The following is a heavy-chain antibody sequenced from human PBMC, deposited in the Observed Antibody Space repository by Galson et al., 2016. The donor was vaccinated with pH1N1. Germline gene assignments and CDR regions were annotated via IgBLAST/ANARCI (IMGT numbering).Heavy chain of an antibody. CDR1: GYRFTDSW. D-gene: IGHD4-17*01. CDR2: IYLGGSLI. J-gene: IGHJ3*02. CDR3: ARQNDYGDYRGDAFDI. Sequence: QSGAVVKKPGESLKISCKGSGYRFTDSWIGWVRQMPGKGLEWMGIIYLGGSLIRYRPSFQGQVTISADKSINIVYLEWSSLKASDTATYYCARQNDYGDYRGDAFDIWGQGAMVTVSS. V-gene: IGHV5-51*01.